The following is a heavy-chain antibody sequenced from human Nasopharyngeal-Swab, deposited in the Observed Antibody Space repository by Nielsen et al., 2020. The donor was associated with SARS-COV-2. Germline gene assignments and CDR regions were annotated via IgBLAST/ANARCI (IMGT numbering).Heavy chain of an antibody. CDR2: IWYDGSNK. CDR3: ARDMVLLPYSGSYPDAFDI. D-gene: IGHD1-26*01. V-gene: IGHV3-33*08. CDR1: RFTFSRWP. J-gene: IGHJ3*02. Sequence: GGSLRLSCVASRFTFSRWPMHWVRQAPGKGLEWVAVIWYDGSNKYYADSVKGRFTISRDNSKNTLYLQMNSLRAEDTAVYYCARDMVLLPYSGSYPDAFDIWGQGTMVTVSS.